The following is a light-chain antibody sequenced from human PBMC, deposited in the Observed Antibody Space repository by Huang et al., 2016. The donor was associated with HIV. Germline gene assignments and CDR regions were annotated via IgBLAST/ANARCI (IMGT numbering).Light chain of an antibody. Sequence: EIVLTQSPDTLSLSPGERATLSCRASQTVSSIYLAWYQHKPGQAPRLLIYAASSRATGVPDRVRGSGSGTDFTLTISRLEPEDFAVYYCQQYGTSFGQGTKLEIK. V-gene: IGKV3-20*01. CDR1: QTVSSIY. CDR3: QQYGTS. CDR2: AAS. J-gene: IGKJ2*01.